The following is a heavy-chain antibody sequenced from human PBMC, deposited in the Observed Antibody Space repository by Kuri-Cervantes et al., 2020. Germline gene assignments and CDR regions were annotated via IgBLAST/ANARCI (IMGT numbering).Heavy chain of an antibody. V-gene: IGHV4-4*02. D-gene: IGHD1/OR15-1a*01. CDR1: GDSISSNNW. J-gene: IGHJ6*03. CDR3: ARNNDYYYHMDI. CDR2: IYHSGST. Sequence: SETLSLTCVVSGDSISSNNWWSWVRQPPGKGLEWIGEIYHSGSTNYNPSLKSRVTISVDKSKNQFSLKLSSVTAADTAMYYCARNNDYYYHMDIWGKGTTVTVSS.